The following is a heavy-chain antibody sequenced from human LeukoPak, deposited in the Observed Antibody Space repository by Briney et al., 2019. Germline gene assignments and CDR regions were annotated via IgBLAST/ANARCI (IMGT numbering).Heavy chain of an antibody. Sequence: LGESLKISCKGSGYSFTSYWIGWVRQMPGKGLEWMGIIYPGDSDTRYSPSFQGQVTISADKSISTAYLQWSSLKASDTAMYYCARRVTIFGVVVDAFDIWGQGTMVTVSS. J-gene: IGHJ3*02. CDR2: IYPGDSDT. V-gene: IGHV5-51*01. CDR1: GYSFTSYW. D-gene: IGHD3-3*01. CDR3: ARRVTIFGVVVDAFDI.